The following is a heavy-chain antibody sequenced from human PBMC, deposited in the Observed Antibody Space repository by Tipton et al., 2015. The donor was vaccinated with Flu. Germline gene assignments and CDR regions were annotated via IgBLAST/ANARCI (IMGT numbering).Heavy chain of an antibody. J-gene: IGHJ5*02. CDR1: GDSISSDFY. V-gene: IGHV4-38-2*01. Sequence: TLSLTCAVSGDSISSDFYWAWIRQFPGKGLEWIGTVSRTGSTIYNPSLKSRVTISIDTSKKQFSLNMRSVTAADMAVYYCARRDYSNYVSDPKSWFAPWGQGTLVAVSS. CDR3: ARRDYSNYVSDPKSWFAP. D-gene: IGHD4-11*01. CDR2: VSRTGST.